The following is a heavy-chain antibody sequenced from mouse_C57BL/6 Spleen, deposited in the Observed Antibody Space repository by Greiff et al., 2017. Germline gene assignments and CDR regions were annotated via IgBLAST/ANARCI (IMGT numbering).Heavy chain of an antibody. Sequence: VQLQQPGAELVMPGASVKLSCKASGYTFTSYWMHWVKQRPGQGLEWIGEIDPSDSYTNYNQKFKGKSTLTVDKSSSTAYLQVGSLTSEDTAVYYCARGYYDYDVQAWFAYWGQGTLVTVSA. D-gene: IGHD2-4*01. CDR1: GYTFTSYW. CDR3: ARGYYDYDVQAWFAY. J-gene: IGHJ3*01. CDR2: IDPSDSYT. V-gene: IGHV1-69*01.